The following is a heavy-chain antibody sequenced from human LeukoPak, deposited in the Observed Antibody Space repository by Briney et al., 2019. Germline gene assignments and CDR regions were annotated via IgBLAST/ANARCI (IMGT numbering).Heavy chain of an antibody. Sequence: GGSLRLSCAASGFTFSSYSMNWVRQAPGKGLEWVGRIKSKINGETTDYAAPVKGRFTISRDDSKNTLYLQMNSLKTEDTAIYYCTTLYYGHFDDWGQGTLVTVSS. CDR2: IKSKINGETT. CDR3: TTLYYGHFDD. D-gene: IGHD1-26*01. V-gene: IGHV3-15*01. J-gene: IGHJ4*02. CDR1: GFTFSSYS.